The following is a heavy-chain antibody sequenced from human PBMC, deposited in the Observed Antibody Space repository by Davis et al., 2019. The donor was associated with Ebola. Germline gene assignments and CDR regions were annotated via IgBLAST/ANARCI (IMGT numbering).Heavy chain of an antibody. Sequence: PSETLSLTCTVSGGSISSSSYYWSWIRQPPGKGLEWIGYIYYSGSTNYNPSLKSRVTMSVDTSKNQFSLKLSSVTAADTAMYYCARTHPSFDPWGQGTLVTVSS. V-gene: IGHV4-61*01. CDR1: GGSISSSSYY. CDR2: IYYSGST. CDR3: ARTHPSFDP. D-gene: IGHD2-2*01. J-gene: IGHJ5*02.